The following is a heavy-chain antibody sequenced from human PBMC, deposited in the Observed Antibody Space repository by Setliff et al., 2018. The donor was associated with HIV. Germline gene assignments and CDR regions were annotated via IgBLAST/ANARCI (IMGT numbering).Heavy chain of an antibody. CDR1: GFTFSSYS. Sequence: GGSLRLSCATSGFTFSSYSMNWVRQAPGKGLEWVAAISGRGGSQYYADPVRGRFTGSRDNPKNTLYLEMNSLRAEDTAVYYCARDSGMGRGTYDALDIWGQGTLVTVSS. V-gene: IGHV3-23*01. CDR2: ISGRGGSQ. CDR3: ARDSGMGRGTYDALDI. J-gene: IGHJ3*02. D-gene: IGHD1-20*01.